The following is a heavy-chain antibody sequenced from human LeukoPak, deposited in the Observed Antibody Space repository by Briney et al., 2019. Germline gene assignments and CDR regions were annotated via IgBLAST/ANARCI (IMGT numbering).Heavy chain of an antibody. CDR3: ARLPMAVTPHVDY. Sequence: VKPSETLSLTCTVSGGSITSYYRSWIRQSPGKGLEWIGFMYYSGTTNYNPSLKSRVTISLGMSKNQFSLKLSSVTAADTAVYYCARLPMAVTPHVDYWGQGTLVTVSS. D-gene: IGHD2-21*02. CDR2: MYYSGTT. CDR1: GGSITSYY. J-gene: IGHJ4*02. V-gene: IGHV4-59*01.